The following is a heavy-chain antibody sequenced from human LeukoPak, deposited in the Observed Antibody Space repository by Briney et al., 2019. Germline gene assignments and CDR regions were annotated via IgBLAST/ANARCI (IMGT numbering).Heavy chain of an antibody. D-gene: IGHD2-15*01. J-gene: IGHJ4*02. CDR1: GFTFDGYA. CDR2: ISWNGGST. V-gene: IGHV3-20*04. Sequence: GGSLRLSCAASGFTFDGYAMTWVRQAPGKGLEWVSYISWNGGSTSYADSVKGRFTISRDNADKSLYLQMNSLRAEDTALYYCARKFGDSCFNWGQGTLVTASS. CDR3: ARKFGDSCFN.